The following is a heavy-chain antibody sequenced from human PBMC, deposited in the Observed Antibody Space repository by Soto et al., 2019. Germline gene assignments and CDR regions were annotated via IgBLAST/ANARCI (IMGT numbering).Heavy chain of an antibody. CDR1: GGTFSSYT. CDR2: IIPILGIA. CDR3: ARDDGLAYCGGDCDS. D-gene: IGHD2-21*02. J-gene: IGHJ4*02. V-gene: IGHV1-69*02. Sequence: QVQLVQSGAEVKKPGSSVKVSCKASGGTFSSYTIRWVRQAPGQGLEWMGRIIPILGIANYAQKFQGRVTITADKSTSTAYMELSSLKSEYTAVYYCARDDGLAYCGGDCDSWGQGTLVTVAS.